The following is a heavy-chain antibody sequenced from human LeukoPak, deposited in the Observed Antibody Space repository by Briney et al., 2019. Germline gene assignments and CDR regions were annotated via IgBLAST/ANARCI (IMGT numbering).Heavy chain of an antibody. V-gene: IGHV4-39*07. D-gene: IGHD3-3*01. CDR3: ASTKRFLPGY. CDR2: IYYSGST. Sequence: SETLSLTRTVSGGSISSSSYYWGWIRQPPGKGLEWIGSIYYSGSTYYNPSLKSRVTISVDTSKNQFSLKLSSVTAADTAVYYCASTKRFLPGYWGQGTLVTVSS. CDR1: GGSISSSSYY. J-gene: IGHJ4*02.